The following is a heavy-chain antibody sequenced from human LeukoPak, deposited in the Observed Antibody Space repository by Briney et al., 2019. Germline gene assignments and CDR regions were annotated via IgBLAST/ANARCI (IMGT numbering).Heavy chain of an antibody. CDR1: GDSMRSYY. CDR2: IYYSGST. D-gene: IGHD5-12*01. V-gene: IGHV4-59*01. J-gene: IGHJ4*02. Sequence: SETLSLTCYVSGDSMRSYYWSWIRQPPGKGLEWIGYIYYSGSTSYNPSLKSRVTISVDTSKKQFSLKLISVTAADTAVYYCARGGYSGYDFEYWGQGTLVTVSS. CDR3: ARGGYSGYDFEY.